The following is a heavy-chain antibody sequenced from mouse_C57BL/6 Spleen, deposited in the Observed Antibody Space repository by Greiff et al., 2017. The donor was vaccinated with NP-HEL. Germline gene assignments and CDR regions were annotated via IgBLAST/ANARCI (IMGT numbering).Heavy chain of an antibody. D-gene: IGHD2-4*01. Sequence: EVKLEESGGGLVKPGGSLKLSCAASGFTFSDYGMHWVRQAPEKGLEWVAYISSGSSTIYYADTVKGRFTISRDNAKNTLFLQMTSLRSEDTAMYYCARPLYYDYGLDYWGQGTTLTVSS. CDR1: GFTFSDYG. J-gene: IGHJ2*01. CDR3: ARPLYYDYGLDY. V-gene: IGHV5-17*01. CDR2: ISSGSSTI.